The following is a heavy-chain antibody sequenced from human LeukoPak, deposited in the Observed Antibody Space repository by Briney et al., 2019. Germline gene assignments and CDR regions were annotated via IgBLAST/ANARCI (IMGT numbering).Heavy chain of an antibody. CDR3: ARGNHGDYYFDY. CDR1: GGTFSSYT. D-gene: IGHD4-17*01. CDR2: IIPILGIA. Sequence: SVRVSCKASGGTFSSYTISWVRQAPGQGLEWMGRIIPILGIANYAQKFQGRVTITADKSTSTAYMELSSLRSEDTAVYYCARGNHGDYYFDYWGQGTLVTVSS. V-gene: IGHV1-69*02. J-gene: IGHJ4*02.